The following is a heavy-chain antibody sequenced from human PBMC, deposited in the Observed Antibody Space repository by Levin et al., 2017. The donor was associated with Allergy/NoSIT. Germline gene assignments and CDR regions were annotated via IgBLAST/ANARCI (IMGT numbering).Heavy chain of an antibody. CDR3: VREIAEEGT. Sequence: GGSLRLSCAASGFTFSNYAMHWVRQDPGKGLEWVGVISDDGSSEFYIDSVKGRFTISRDNSKNRLYLQMDSLRAEDTALYYCVREIAEEGTWGQGTLVIVSS. CDR1: GFTFSNYA. J-gene: IGHJ4*02. CDR2: ISDDGSSE. V-gene: IGHV3-30-3*01. D-gene: IGHD1-1*01.